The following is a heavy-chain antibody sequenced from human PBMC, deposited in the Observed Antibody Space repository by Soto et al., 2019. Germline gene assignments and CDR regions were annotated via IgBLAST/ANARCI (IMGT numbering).Heavy chain of an antibody. Sequence: GGSLRLSCAASGFTFSSYSMNWVRQAPGKGLEWVSYISSSSSTIYYADSGKGRFTISRDNAKNSLYLQMKSLRDEDTAVYYCARDRDIVATIFAFDIWGQGTMVTVSS. CDR2: ISSSSSTI. CDR1: GFTFSSYS. V-gene: IGHV3-48*02. D-gene: IGHD5-12*01. CDR3: ARDRDIVATIFAFDI. J-gene: IGHJ3*02.